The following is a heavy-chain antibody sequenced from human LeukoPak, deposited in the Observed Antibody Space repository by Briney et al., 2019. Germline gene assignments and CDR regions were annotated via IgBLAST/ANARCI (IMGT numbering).Heavy chain of an antibody. CDR1: GGSISSSSYY. J-gene: IGHJ6*02. Sequence: PSETLSLICTVSGGSISSSSYYWGWIRQPPGKGLEWIGSIYYSGSTYYNPSLKSRVTISVDTSKNQFSLKLSSVTAADTAVYYCATIYCSGGSCYPLWYYYYGMDVWGQGTTVTVSS. CDR3: ATIYCSGGSCYPLWYYYYGMDV. D-gene: IGHD2-15*01. CDR2: IYYSGST. V-gene: IGHV4-39*01.